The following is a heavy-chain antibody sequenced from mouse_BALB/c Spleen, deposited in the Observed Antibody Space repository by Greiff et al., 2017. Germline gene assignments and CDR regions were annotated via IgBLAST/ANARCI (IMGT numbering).Heavy chain of an antibody. CDR1: GFTFSSYT. CDR2: ISNGGGST. Sequence: EVQVVESGGGLVQPGGSLKLSCAASGFTFSSYTMSWVRQTPEQRLEWVAYISNGGGSTYYPDTVKGRFTISRDNAKNTLYLQMSSLKSEDTAMYYCARHKTTATSYYFDYWGQGTTLTVSS. D-gene: IGHD1-2*01. J-gene: IGHJ2*01. CDR3: ARHKTTATSYYFDY. V-gene: IGHV5-12-2*01.